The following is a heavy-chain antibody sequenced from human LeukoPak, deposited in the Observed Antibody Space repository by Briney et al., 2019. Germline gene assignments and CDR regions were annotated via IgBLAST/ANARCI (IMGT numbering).Heavy chain of an antibody. CDR2: IFYSGIT. D-gene: IGHD3-16*02. V-gene: IGHV4-39*01. J-gene: IGHJ4*02. Sequence: SETLSLTCTVSGGSVSSSSYYWGWIRQPPGKGLEWIGNIFYSGITYYNPSLKSRASISVDTSNNQFSLRLSSVTATDTAVYYCARLKSKSFFDYWGQGTLVTVSS. CDR3: ARLKSKSFFDY. CDR1: GGSVSSSSYY.